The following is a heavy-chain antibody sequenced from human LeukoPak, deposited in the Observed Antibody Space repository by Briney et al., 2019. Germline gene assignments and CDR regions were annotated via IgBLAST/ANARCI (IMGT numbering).Heavy chain of an antibody. CDR1: GFTFSSYA. V-gene: IGHV3-23*01. D-gene: IGHD3-10*01. J-gene: IGHJ4*02. CDR3: AKDPEWFGELSRFDY. Sequence: PGRTLRLSYASSGFTFSSYAMSWVRHAPGKGLEWVSAISGSGGSTYYADYVKGRFTIPRDNSKNTLYLQMNSLRAEDTAVYYCAKDPEWFGELSRFDYWGQGTLVTVSS. CDR2: ISGSGGST.